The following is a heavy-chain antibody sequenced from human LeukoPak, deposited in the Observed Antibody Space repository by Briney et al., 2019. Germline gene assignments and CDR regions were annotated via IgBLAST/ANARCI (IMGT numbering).Heavy chain of an antibody. V-gene: IGHV1-69*13. D-gene: IGHD4-17*01. J-gene: IGHJ4*02. Sequence: SVKVSCKASGGTFSSYAISWVRQAPGQGLEWMGGIIPIFGTANYAQKFQGRVTITADESTSTAYMELSSLRSDDTAVYYCARDGDYVPGGGGDYWGQGTLVTVSS. CDR1: GGTFSSYA. CDR3: ARDGDYVPGGGGDY. CDR2: IIPIFGTA.